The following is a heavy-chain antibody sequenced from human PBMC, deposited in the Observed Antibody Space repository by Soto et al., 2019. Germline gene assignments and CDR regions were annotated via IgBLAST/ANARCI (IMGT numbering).Heavy chain of an antibody. V-gene: IGHV3-30*04. CDR1: KFTFRTYV. CDR3: AREMIPMIMGGMSAMDV. CDR2: ISFDGSNK. Sequence: QVQLVESGGGVVQPARSQRLSCAASKFTFRTYVMHWVRQAPGKGLEWVALISFDGSNKYYADSVKGRFTISRDNSKNAMDLQMNSLRPEDTAVYYCAREMIPMIMGGMSAMDVWGQGTTVTVSS. D-gene: IGHD3-22*01. J-gene: IGHJ6*02.